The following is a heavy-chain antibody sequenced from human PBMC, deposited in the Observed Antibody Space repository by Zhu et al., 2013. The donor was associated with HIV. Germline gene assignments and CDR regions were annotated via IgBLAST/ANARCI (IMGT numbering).Heavy chain of an antibody. CDR2: INHRGST. CDR1: GGSFTGYY. CDR3: ARAFLRGGESSPYYVPDAFDI. D-gene: IGHD3-10*02. J-gene: IGHJ3*02. V-gene: IGHV4-34*01. Sequence: VQLQQWGAGLLKPSETLSLTCAVYGGSFTGYYWNWVRQTPGKGLEWIGEINHRGSTSYNPSLESRVTISTDTSRNQMSLKLTSVTPADTAVYYCARAFLRGGESSPYYVPDAFDIWGRGTMVTVSS.